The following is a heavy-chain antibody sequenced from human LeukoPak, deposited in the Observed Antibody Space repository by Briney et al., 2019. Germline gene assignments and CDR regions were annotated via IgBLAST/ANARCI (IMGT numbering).Heavy chain of an antibody. CDR2: LTASGENT. CDR1: GFTFSGNT. J-gene: IGHJ4*02. CDR3: SKEDWKD. Sequence: PGGSLRPSCAAAGFTFSGNTMTWVRQAPGNGLGWVSSLTASGENTFYPDSVKGRFTFSRENSKTTLYLQMSSLRSEASTVYYCSKEDWKDWGQGTLVTVSS. D-gene: IGHD1-1*01. V-gene: IGHV3-23*01.